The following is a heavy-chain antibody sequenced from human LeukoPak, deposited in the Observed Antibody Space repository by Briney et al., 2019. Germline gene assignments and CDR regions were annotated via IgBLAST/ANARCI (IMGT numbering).Heavy chain of an antibody. J-gene: IGHJ6*02. CDR1: GFTFSNAW. Sequence: GGSLRLSCAASGFTFSNAWMSWVRQAPGEGLEWVGRIKSKTDGGTTDYAAPVKGRFTISRDDSKNTLYLQMNSLKTEDTAVYYCTTGGDGYNSYYYGMDVWGQGTTVTVSS. CDR2: IKSKTDGGTT. D-gene: IGHD5-24*01. V-gene: IGHV3-15*01. CDR3: TTGGDGYNSYYYGMDV.